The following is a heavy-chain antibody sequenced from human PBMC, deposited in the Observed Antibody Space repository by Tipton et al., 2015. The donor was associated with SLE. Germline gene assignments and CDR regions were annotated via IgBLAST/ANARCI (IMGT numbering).Heavy chain of an antibody. CDR1: GGSISSSNW. D-gene: IGHD4-17*01. CDR3: ARDKNGDYYDY. Sequence: SLRLSCAVSGGSISSSNWWSWVRQPPGKGLEWIGEIYHSGSTNYNPSLKSRVTISVDTSKNQFSLKRSSVTAADTAVYYCARDKNGDYYDYWGQGTLVTVSS. V-gene: IGHV4-4*02. CDR2: IYHSGST. J-gene: IGHJ4*02.